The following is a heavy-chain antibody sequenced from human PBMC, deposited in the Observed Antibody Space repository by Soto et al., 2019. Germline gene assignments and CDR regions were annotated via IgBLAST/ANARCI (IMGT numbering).Heavy chain of an antibody. D-gene: IGHD6-19*01. CDR2: IYPGDSDT. J-gene: IGHJ4*02. CDR1: GYSFTSYW. CDR3: ARLVSQWLAYFDY. Sequence: PGAALKISCEGSGYSFTSYWIGWVRQVPGKGLEWMGIIYPGDSDTRYSPSFQGQVTISADKSISTAYLQWSSLKASDTAMYYCARLVSQWLAYFDYWGQGTLVTVSS. V-gene: IGHV5-51*01.